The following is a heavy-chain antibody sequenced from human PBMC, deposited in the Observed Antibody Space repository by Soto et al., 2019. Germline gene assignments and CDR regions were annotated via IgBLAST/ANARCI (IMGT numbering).Heavy chain of an antibody. J-gene: IGHJ3*02. Sequence: QVQLVQSGAEVKKPGASVKVSCKASGYTFTSYDINWVRQATGQGLEWMGWMNPNSGNTGYAQKFHGRVTMTRNTSISTAYMELSSLRSEDTAVYYCARGQYCSSTSCYSDAFDIWGQGTMVTVSS. CDR1: GYTFTSYD. CDR3: ARGQYCSSTSCYSDAFDI. V-gene: IGHV1-8*01. D-gene: IGHD2-2*01. CDR2: MNPNSGNT.